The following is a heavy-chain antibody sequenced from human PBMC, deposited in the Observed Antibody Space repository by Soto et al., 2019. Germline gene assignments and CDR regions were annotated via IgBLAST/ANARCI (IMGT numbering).Heavy chain of an antibody. Sequence: GGSLRLSCAASGFTFSSYWMSWVRQAPGKGLEWVANIKQDGSEKYYVDSVKGRFTIPRDNAKNSLYLQMNSLRAEDTAVYYCARDPGSYYYYYMDVWGKGTTVTVSS. J-gene: IGHJ6*03. CDR1: GFTFSSYW. V-gene: IGHV3-7*01. CDR2: IKQDGSEK. D-gene: IGHD6-25*01. CDR3: ARDPGSYYYYYMDV.